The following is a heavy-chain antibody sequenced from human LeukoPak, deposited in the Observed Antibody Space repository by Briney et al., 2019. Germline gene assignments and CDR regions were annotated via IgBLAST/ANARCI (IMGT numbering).Heavy chain of an antibody. Sequence: SETLSLTCTVSGGSISSYYWSWIRQPPGKGLEWIGYIYYSGSTNYNPSLKSRVTISVDTSKNQFSLKLSSVTAADTAVYYCARTKPSSSSWYKFDAFDIWGQGTMVTVSS. CDR2: IYYSGST. V-gene: IGHV4-59*08. D-gene: IGHD6-13*01. J-gene: IGHJ3*02. CDR1: GGSISSYY. CDR3: ARTKPSSSSWYKFDAFDI.